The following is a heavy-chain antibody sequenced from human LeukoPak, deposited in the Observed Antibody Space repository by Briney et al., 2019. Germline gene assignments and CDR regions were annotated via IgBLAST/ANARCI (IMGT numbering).Heavy chain of an antibody. CDR1: GFTFSSYS. Sequence: GGSLRLSCAASGFTFSSYSMNWVRQAPGKGLEWVSSIISSSSYIYYADSVKGRFTISRDNAKNSLYLQMNSLRAEDTAVYYCARDPTPRYCSGGSCYTHYGMDVWGQGTTVTVSS. D-gene: IGHD2-15*01. V-gene: IGHV3-21*01. J-gene: IGHJ6*02. CDR3: ARDPTPRYCSGGSCYTHYGMDV. CDR2: IISSSSYI.